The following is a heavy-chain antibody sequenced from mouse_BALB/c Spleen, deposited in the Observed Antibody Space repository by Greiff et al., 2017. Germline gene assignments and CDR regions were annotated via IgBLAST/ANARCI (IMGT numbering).Heavy chain of an antibody. V-gene: IGHV5-6-3*01. J-gene: IGHJ3*01. CDR2: INSNGGST. CDR3: ARDNDGSSPAWFAY. Sequence: EVQLVESGGGLVQPGGSLKLSCAASGFTFSSYGMSWVRQTPDKRLELVATINSNGGSTYYPDSVKGRFTISRDNAKNTLYLQMSSLKSEDTAMYYCARDNDGSSPAWFAYWGQGTLVTVSA. CDR1: GFTFSSYG. D-gene: IGHD1-1*01.